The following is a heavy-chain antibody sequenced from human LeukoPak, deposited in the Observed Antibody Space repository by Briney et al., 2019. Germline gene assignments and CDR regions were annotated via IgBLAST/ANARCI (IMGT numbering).Heavy chain of an antibody. CDR3: AREVPATGYYYDSSGYYDYYFDY. CDR2: IYSGGST. CDR1: GFTVSSNY. J-gene: IGHJ4*02. Sequence: GGSLRLSCAASGFTVSSNYMSWVRQAPGRGLEWVSVIYSGGSTYYADSVKGRFTISRDNSKNTLYLQMNSLRAEDTAVYYCAREVPATGYYYDSSGYYDYYFDYWGQGTLVTVSS. V-gene: IGHV3-66*02. D-gene: IGHD3-22*01.